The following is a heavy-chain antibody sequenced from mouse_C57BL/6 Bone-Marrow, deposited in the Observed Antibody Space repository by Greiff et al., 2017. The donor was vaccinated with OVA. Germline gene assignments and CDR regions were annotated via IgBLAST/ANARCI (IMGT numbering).Heavy chain of an antibody. CDR3: ARNYGPYFDY. CDR1: GYTFTNYW. J-gene: IGHJ2*01. Sequence: QVQLKQSGAELVRPGTSVKMSCKASGYTFTNYWIGWAKQRPGHGLEWIGDIYPGGGYTNYNEKFKGKATLTADKSSSTAYMQFSSLTSEDSAIYYCARNYGPYFDYWGQGTTLTVSS. CDR2: IYPGGGYT. V-gene: IGHV1-63*01. D-gene: IGHD1-1*01.